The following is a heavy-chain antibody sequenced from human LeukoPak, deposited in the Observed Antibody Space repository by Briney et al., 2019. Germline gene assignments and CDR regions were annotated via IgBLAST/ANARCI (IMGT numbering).Heavy chain of an antibody. V-gene: IGHV4-4*07. CDR2: IYTSGST. CDR3: ARVDYDFWSGYRSYYFDY. Sequence: PSETLSLTCTVSGGSISSYYWSWIRQPAGKGLEWIGRIYTSGSTNYNPSLKSRVTMSVDTSKNQFSLKLSSVTAADTAVYYCARVDYDFWSGYRSYYFDYWAREPWSPSPQ. J-gene: IGHJ4*02. D-gene: IGHD3-3*01. CDR1: GGSISSYY.